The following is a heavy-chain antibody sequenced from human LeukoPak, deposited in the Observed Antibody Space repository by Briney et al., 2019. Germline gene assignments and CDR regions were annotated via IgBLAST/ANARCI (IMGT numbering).Heavy chain of an antibody. CDR1: GGSISSSSYY. CDR3: ARGVGQLALYY. V-gene: IGHV4-39*07. CDR2: IYYSGST. J-gene: IGHJ4*02. Sequence: PSETLSLTCTVSGGSISSSSYYWGWIRQPPGKGLEWIGSIYYSGSTYYNPSLKSRVTISVDTSKNQFSLKLSSVTAADTAVYYCARGVGQLALYYWGQGTLVTVSS. D-gene: IGHD6-13*01.